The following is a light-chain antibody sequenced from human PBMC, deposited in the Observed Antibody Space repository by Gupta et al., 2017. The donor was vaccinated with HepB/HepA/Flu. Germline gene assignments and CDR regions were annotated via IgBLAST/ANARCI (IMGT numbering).Light chain of an antibody. J-gene: IGLJ3*02. CDR1: NSNIGINP. CDR2: SSY. V-gene: IGLV1-44*01. Sequence: QSVLTQPPSASGTPGQRVTISCSGGNSNIGINPVSWYQQLPGTAPKLLIYSSYQRPSGVPDRFSASKAGTSASLTIRGLQSEDEADYYCEEWDASIDGWLFGGGTKLTVL. CDR3: EEWDASIDGWL.